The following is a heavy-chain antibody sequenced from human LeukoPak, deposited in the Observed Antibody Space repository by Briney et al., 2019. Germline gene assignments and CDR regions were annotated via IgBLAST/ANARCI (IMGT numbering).Heavy chain of an antibody. CDR1: GYSFTSYW. CDR2: IYPGDSDT. D-gene: IGHD6-13*01. V-gene: IGHV5-51*01. Sequence: GESLKISCKGSGYSFTSYWIGWVRQMPGKGLEWMGIIYPGDSDTRYSLSFQGQVTISADRSISTAYLQWSSLKASDTAMYYCARHEWYSSSSPVDYWGQGTLVTVSS. CDR3: ARHEWYSSSSPVDY. J-gene: IGHJ4*02.